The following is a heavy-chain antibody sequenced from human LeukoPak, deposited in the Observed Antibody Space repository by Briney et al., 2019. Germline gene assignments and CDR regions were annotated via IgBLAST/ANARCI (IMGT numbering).Heavy chain of an antibody. CDR3: ARTQWLAPHFDY. D-gene: IGHD6-19*01. CDR2: IYTSGST. CDR1: GGSISSYY. Sequence: SETLSLTCTVSGGSISSYYWSWIRQPAGKGLEWIGRIYTSGSTNYNPSLKSRVTMSVDTSKNQFSLKLSSVTAADTAVYYRARTQWLAPHFDYWGQGTLVTVSS. V-gene: IGHV4-4*07. J-gene: IGHJ4*02.